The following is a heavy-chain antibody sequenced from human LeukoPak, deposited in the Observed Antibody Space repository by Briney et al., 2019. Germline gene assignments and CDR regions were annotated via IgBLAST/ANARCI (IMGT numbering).Heavy chain of an antibody. CDR1: GFTFSTYS. V-gene: IGHV3-48*04. D-gene: IGHD3-10*01. CDR2: ISSSSSTI. Sequence: GGSLRLSCAASGFTFSTYSMNWVRQAPGKGLEWVSYISSSSSTIYYADSVKGRFTISRDSAKNSLYLQINSLRAEDTAVYYCARGLLLYDAFDIWGQGTMVTVSS. CDR3: ARGLLLYDAFDI. J-gene: IGHJ3*02.